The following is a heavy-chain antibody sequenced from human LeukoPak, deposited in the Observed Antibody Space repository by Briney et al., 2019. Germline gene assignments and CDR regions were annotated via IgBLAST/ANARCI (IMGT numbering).Heavy chain of an antibody. Sequence: SETLSLTCAVYGGSFSGYYWSWIRQPPGKGLEWIGEINHSGSTNYNPSLKSRVTISVDTSKNQFSLKLSSVTAADTAVYYCARHSKMVVPAATFDYWGQGTLVTVSS. CDR2: INHSGST. CDR1: GGSFSGYY. V-gene: IGHV4-34*01. J-gene: IGHJ4*02. CDR3: ARHSKMVVPAATFDY. D-gene: IGHD2-2*01.